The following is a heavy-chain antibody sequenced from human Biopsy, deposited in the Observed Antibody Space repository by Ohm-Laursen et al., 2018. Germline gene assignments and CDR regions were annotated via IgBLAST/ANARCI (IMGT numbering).Heavy chain of an antibody. J-gene: IGHJ6*02. CDR2: INHSGHT. CDR1: SASINLYY. CDR3: ARDRIAYCTATSCDNFGLDV. D-gene: IGHD2-8*02. V-gene: IGHV4-59*01. Sequence: GTLSLTCTVSSASINLYYWGWIRQSPGKGLEWIGYINHSGHTNYNPSLKSRLTMSVDTSKNQFSLKLTSVTAADTAVYYCARDRIAYCTATSCDNFGLDVWGQGTAVTVSS.